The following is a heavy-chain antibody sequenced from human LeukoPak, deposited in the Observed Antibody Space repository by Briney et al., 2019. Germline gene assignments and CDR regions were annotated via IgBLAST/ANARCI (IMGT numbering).Heavy chain of an antibody. Sequence: GGSLKLSCAASGFTFSGSAMHWVRQASGKGLEWVGRIRSKANSYATAYAASVKGRFTISRDDSKNTAYLQMNSLKTEDTAVYYCTRHASGAAAAGTLWDIWGQGTMVTVSS. D-gene: IGHD6-13*01. CDR3: TRHASGAAAAGTLWDI. CDR2: IRSKANSYAT. CDR1: GFTFSGSA. V-gene: IGHV3-73*01. J-gene: IGHJ3*02.